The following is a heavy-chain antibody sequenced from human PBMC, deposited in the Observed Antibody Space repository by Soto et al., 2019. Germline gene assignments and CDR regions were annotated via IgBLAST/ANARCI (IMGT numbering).Heavy chain of an antibody. V-gene: IGHV3-30*18. CDR3: AKDRVVLMVYAIRGFDY. D-gene: IGHD2-8*01. J-gene: IGHJ4*02. Sequence: GGSLRLSCAASGFTFSSYGMHWVRQAPGKGLEWVAVISYDGSNKYYADSVKGRFTISRDNSKNTLYLQMNSLRAEDTAVYYCAKDRVVLMVYAIRGFDYWGQGTLVTVSS. CDR2: ISYDGSNK. CDR1: GFTFSSYG.